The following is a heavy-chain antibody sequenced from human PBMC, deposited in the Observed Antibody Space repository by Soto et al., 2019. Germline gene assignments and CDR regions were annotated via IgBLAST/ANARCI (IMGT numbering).Heavy chain of an antibody. Sequence: GESLKISCQGSRYSFTNYWIGWVRQMPGTGLEWLGIIYPGNSNTRHSPSFEGQVTMSADKSINTAYLQWSSLRASDTAIYFCARPSDVGLASSFEYWGQGTQVTV. J-gene: IGHJ4*02. V-gene: IGHV5-51*01. CDR2: IYPGNSNT. CDR1: RYSFTNYW. CDR3: ARPSDVGLASSFEY.